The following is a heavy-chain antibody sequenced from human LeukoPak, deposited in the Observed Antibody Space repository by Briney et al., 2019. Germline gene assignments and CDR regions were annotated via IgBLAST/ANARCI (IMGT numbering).Heavy chain of an antibody. J-gene: IGHJ5*02. CDR2: IYYSGST. CDR1: GGSISSGGYY. CDR3: ARDFHLTGATSRWFDP. V-gene: IGHV4-31*03. Sequence: SQTLSLTCTVSGGSISSGGYYWSWIRQHPGKGLESIGYIYYSGSTYYNPSLKSRVTLSVDTSKNQFSLKLTSVTAADTAVYYCARDFHLTGATSRWFDPWGLGTLVTVSS. D-gene: IGHD1-7*01.